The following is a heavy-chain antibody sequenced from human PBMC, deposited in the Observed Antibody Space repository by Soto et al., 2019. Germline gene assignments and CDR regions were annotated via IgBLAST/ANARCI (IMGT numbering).Heavy chain of an antibody. Sequence: SETLSLTCTVSGGSISSGDYYWSWIRQPPGKGLEWIRYIYYSGSTYYNPSLKSRVTISVDTSKNQFSLKLSYVTAADTAVYYCARGSPIFSGDSSGYRKWFDPWGQGTMVTVSS. D-gene: IGHD3-22*01. CDR2: IYYSGST. CDR3: ARGSPIFSGDSSGYRKWFDP. CDR1: GGSISSGDYY. V-gene: IGHV4-30-4*01. J-gene: IGHJ5*02.